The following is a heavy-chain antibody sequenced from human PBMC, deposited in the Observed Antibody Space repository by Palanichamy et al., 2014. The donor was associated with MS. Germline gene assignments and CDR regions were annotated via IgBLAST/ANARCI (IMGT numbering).Heavy chain of an antibody. J-gene: IGHJ6*02. CDR2: ISGSGGST. D-gene: IGHD2-15*01. CDR1: GFTFSSYA. V-gene: IGHV3-23*01. Sequence: EVQLLEVWGRAWYRPGGSLRLSCAASGFTFSSYAMSWVRQAPGKGLEWVSAISGSGGSTYYADSVKGRFTISRDNSKNTLYLQMNSLRAEDTAVYYCAKDAPLVAAPYYYYGMDVWGQGTTVTVSS. CDR3: AKDAPLVAAPYYYYGMDV.